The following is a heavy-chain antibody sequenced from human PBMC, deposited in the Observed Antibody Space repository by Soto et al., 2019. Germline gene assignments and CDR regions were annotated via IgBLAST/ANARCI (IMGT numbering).Heavy chain of an antibody. CDR3: AREGSWRGQLYP. J-gene: IGHJ5*02. D-gene: IGHD1-26*01. CDR2: INPNSGGT. CDR1: GYTFTGYY. Sequence: VASVKVSCKASGYTFTGYYMHWVRQAPGQGLEWMGWINPNSGGTNYAQKFQGRVTMTGDTSISTAYMELSRLRSDDTAVYYCAREGSWRGQLYPWGQGTLVTVSS. V-gene: IGHV1-2*02.